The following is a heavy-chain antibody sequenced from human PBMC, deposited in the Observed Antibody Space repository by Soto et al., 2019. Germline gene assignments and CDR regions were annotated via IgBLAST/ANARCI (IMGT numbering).Heavy chain of an antibody. D-gene: IGHD5-18*01. CDR1: GGSISSGGYY. J-gene: IGHJ6*02. Sequence: TSETLSLTCTVSGGSISSGGYYWSWIRQHPGKGLEWIGYIYYSGSTYYNPSLKSRVTISVDTSKNQFSLKLSSVTAADTAVYYCAREWIQLWLRAPLYGMDVWCQGTTLTVSS. CDR2: IYYSGST. CDR3: AREWIQLWLRAPLYGMDV. V-gene: IGHV4-31*03.